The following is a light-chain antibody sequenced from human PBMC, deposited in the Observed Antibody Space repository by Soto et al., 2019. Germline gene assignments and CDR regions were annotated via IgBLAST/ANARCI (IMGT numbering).Light chain of an antibody. V-gene: IGLV2-14*01. CDR2: DVS. CDR1: RSDVGGYNY. Sequence: QSALTQPASVSGSPGQSITISCTGTRSDVGGYNYVSWYQQHPGKVPKPMIYDVSNRPSGVSNRFSGSKSGNTASLTISGLQAEDEADYYCSSYTSTSTVVFGGGTKVTVL. CDR3: SSYTSTSTVV. J-gene: IGLJ2*01.